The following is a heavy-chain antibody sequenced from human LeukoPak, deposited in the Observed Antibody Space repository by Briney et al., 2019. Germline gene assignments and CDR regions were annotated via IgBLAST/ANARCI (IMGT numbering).Heavy chain of an antibody. CDR1: GFTFSSYS. J-gene: IGHJ4*02. CDR3: ARRSSSKDY. CDR2: ISSSSSTI. V-gene: IGHV3-48*01. Sequence: PGGSLRLSCAASGFTFSSYSMNWVRQAPGKGLEWLSYISSSSSTIYYADSVKGRFTISRDDAKNSLYLQMNSLRAEDTAVYYCARRSSSKDYWGQGTLVTVSS. D-gene: IGHD6-6*01.